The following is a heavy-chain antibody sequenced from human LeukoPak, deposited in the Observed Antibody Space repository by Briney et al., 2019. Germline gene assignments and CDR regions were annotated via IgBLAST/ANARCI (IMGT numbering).Heavy chain of an antibody. V-gene: IGHV3-48*03. Sequence: GGSLRLSCAVSGFTFSSYEMNWVRQTPGKGLEWVSYISSSGSIIYYADSVKGRFTISRDNAKNSLSLQMNSLRTEDTAVYYCARETPDSSGWDWGQGTLVTVSS. CDR2: ISSSGSII. D-gene: IGHD6-19*01. CDR1: GFTFSSYE. CDR3: ARETPDSSGWD. J-gene: IGHJ4*02.